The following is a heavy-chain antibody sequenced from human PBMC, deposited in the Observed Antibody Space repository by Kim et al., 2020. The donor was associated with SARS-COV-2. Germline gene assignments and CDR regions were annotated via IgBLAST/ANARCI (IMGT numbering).Heavy chain of an antibody. V-gene: IGHV3-30*18. CDR3: AKSPPDY. J-gene: IGHJ4*02. CDR2: ISYDGSNK. Sequence: GGSLRLSCAASGFTFSSYGMHWVRQAPGKGLEWVAVISYDGSNKYYADSVKGRFTISRDNSKNTLYLQMNSLRAEDTAVYYCAKSPPDYWGQGTLVTVSS. CDR1: GFTFSSYG.